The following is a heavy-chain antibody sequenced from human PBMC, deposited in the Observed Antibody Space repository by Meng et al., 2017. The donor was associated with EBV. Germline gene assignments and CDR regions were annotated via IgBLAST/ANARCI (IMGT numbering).Heavy chain of an antibody. CDR2: IRSKANSYAT. V-gene: IGHV3-73*02. CDR1: GFTFSGSA. J-gene: IGHJ4*02. Sequence: VQLVGAGGGLGRPGGSLKLSCAASGFTFSGSAMHWVRQASGKGLEWVGRIRSKANSYATAYAASVKGRFTISRDDSKNTAYLEMNSLKTEDTAVYYCTRLDGSYVYYWGQGTLVTVSS. D-gene: IGHD1-26*01. CDR3: TRLDGSYVYY.